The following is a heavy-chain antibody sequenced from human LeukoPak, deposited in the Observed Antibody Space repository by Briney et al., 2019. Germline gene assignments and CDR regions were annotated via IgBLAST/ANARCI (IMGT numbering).Heavy chain of an antibody. CDR3: AKGGYYERPWYFDY. CDR1: GFTFSHYA. CDR2: ISFDGTNK. Sequence: GRSLRLSCAASGFTFSHYAMHRVRQAPGKGLEWVAVISFDGTNKFYADSVKGRFTISRDNSKNALYLQMNSLRAEDTAVYYCAKGGYYERPWYFDYWGQGTLVTVSS. D-gene: IGHD3-22*01. V-gene: IGHV3-30*18. J-gene: IGHJ4*02.